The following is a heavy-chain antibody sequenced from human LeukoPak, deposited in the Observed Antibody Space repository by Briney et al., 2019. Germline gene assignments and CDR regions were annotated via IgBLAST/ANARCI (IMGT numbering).Heavy chain of an antibody. CDR1: GFTFSDYY. J-gene: IGHJ4*02. Sequence: GGTLRLSCAASGFTFSDYYMSWIRQAPGKGLEWVSYISSSSSYTNYADSVKGRFTISRDNANNLLYLQMNSLRAEDTAVYYCARVGWWGNYFDYWGQGTLVTVSS. V-gene: IGHV3-11*05. CDR3: ARVGWWGNYFDY. CDR2: ISSSSSYT. D-gene: IGHD2-15*01.